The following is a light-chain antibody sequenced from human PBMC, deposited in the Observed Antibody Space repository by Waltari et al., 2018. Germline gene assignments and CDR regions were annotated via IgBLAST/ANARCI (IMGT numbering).Light chain of an antibody. J-gene: IGLJ2*01. Sequence: QSVLTQPPSVSGAPGQRVTISCTGGGSNIGAGYDVHWYRQLPGKAPELLIYGVNHRPSGFPDRFFGSLSGTSASLAITGLQAEDEADYYCQSYDTSLSVVFGGGTKLTV. V-gene: IGLV1-40*01. CDR3: QSYDTSLSVV. CDR2: GVN. CDR1: GSNIGAGYD.